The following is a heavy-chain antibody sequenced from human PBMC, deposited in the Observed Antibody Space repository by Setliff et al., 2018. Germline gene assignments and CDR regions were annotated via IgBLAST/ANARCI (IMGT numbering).Heavy chain of an antibody. J-gene: IGHJ4*02. CDR1: DDSFYSSSYY. CDR2: ISYDGAT. V-gene: IGHV4-39*01. CDR3: AREGRWDYSYPIY. Sequence: PSETLSLTCSVSDDSFYSSSYYWAWIRQPPGRGLEWIGSISYDGATNYNSSLKSRVAMSLDVPERQFALKLSSVTAVDAAVYYCAREGRWDYSYPIYWGQGILGTVS. D-gene: IGHD4-4*01.